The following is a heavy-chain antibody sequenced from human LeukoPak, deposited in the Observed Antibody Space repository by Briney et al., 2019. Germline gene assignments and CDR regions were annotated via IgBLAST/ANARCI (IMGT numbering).Heavy chain of an antibody. CDR2: ISAYNGNT. J-gene: IGHJ4*02. D-gene: IGHD2/OR15-2a*01. CDR3: ARDAGSEVLSDRLIDY. V-gene: IGHV1-18*01. CDR1: GYTFTSYG. Sequence: GASVKVSCKASGYTFTSYGISWVRQAPGQGLEWMVWISAYNGNTNYAQKPQGRVTMTTDTATSTAYMELRSLRSDDTAVYYCARDAGSEVLSDRLIDYWGQGTLVTVSS.